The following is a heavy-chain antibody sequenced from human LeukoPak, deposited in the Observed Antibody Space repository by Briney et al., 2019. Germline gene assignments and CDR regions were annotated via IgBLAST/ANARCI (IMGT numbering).Heavy chain of an antibody. CDR2: ITSTASAI. CDR3: ARQGSGTPDY. Sequence: GGSLRLSCAASGFTFSSYSVNWVRQAPGKGLEWVSHITSTASAIYYADSVRGRFTMSRDNARNPVYLQMNSLRVEDTAVYYCARQGSGTPDYWGQGTLVTVSS. D-gene: IGHD3-10*01. J-gene: IGHJ4*02. V-gene: IGHV3-48*01. CDR1: GFTFSSYS.